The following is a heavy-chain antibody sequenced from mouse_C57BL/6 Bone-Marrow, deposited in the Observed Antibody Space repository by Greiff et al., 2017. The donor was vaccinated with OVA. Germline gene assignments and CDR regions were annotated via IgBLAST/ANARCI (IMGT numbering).Heavy chain of an antibody. D-gene: IGHD1-1*01. Sequence: EVKLVESGGGLVKPGGSLKLSCAASGFTFSDYGMHWVRQAPEKGLEWVAYISSGSSTIYYADTVKGRFTISRDNAKNTLFLQMTRLRSEDTAMYYCARSNYGSWLAYWGQGTLVTVSA. J-gene: IGHJ3*01. CDR1: GFTFSDYG. CDR3: ARSNYGSWLAY. CDR2: ISSGSSTI. V-gene: IGHV5-17*01.